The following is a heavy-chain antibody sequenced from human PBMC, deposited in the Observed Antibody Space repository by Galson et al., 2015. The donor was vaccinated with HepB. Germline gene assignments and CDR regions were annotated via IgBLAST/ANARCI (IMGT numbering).Heavy chain of an antibody. J-gene: IGHJ2*01. V-gene: IGHV1-69*06. CDR1: GGTFISDA. CDR2: IIPIFGTA. CDR3: ARRSGESCGYDCWYFDL. D-gene: IGHD5-12*01. Sequence: SVKVSCKAAGGTFISDAISWWRQAPGQGLEWRVGIIPIFGTANYAQKFQGRVTITADKSTSTAYMELSSLRSEDTAVYYCARRSGESCGYDCWYFDLWGRGTLVTVSS.